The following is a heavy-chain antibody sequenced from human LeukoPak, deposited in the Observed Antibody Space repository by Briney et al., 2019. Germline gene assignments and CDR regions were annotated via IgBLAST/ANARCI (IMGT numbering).Heavy chain of an antibody. J-gene: IGHJ6*03. CDR1: GYTFTSYD. CDR2: MNPNSGNT. V-gene: IGHV1-8*01. D-gene: IGHD6-13*01. Sequence: ASVKVSCKASGYTFTSYDINWVRQATGQGLEWMGWMNPNSGNTGYAQKFQGRVTMTRNTSISTAYMELSGLRSEDTAVYYCARGSIAAAGYYYYYYYMDVWGKGTTVTVSS. CDR3: ARGSIAAAGYYYYYYYMDV.